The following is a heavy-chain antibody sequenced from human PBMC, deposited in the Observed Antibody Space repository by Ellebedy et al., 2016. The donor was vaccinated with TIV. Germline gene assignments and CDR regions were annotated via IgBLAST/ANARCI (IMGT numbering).Heavy chain of an antibody. D-gene: IGHD6-13*01. CDR1: GGSISSGSYY. Sequence: SETLSLTCSVSGGSISSGSYYRGWIRQSPGKGLEWIGNIYSNGRTYYNPSLESRVTISADTSKKQISLRVTSVSAADTAVYYCARHISAAGADYWGPGTLVTVSS. CDR2: IYSNGRT. V-gene: IGHV4-39*07. J-gene: IGHJ4*02. CDR3: ARHISAAGADY.